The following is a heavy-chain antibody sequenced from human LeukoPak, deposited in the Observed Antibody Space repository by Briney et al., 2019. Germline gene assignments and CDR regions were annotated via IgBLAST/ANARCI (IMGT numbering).Heavy chain of an antibody. CDR3: ASTRYNTYPWY. V-gene: IGHV7-4-1*02. J-gene: IGHJ4*02. Sequence: ASVKVSCKASGYTLTSYAMNWVRQAPGQRLEWMGLINTNTGIPTYAQGFTGRFVFSLDTSVSTAYLQISSLKAEDTAVYYCASTRYNTYPWYWGQGTLVTVSS. CDR1: GYTLTSYA. D-gene: IGHD1-14*01. CDR2: INTNTGIP.